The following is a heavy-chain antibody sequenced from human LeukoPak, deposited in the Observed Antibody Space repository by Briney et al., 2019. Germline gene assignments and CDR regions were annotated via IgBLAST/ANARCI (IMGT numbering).Heavy chain of an antibody. V-gene: IGHV3-23*01. D-gene: IGHD3-9*01. Sequence: GGSLRLSCAASGFTFSSYGMTWVRQAPGKGLEWVSAISGSGLGFSTYYEDSVKGRFTISRDNSKNTLYLQMNSLRVEDTAVYYCARSDNNFDWLLGGLDVWGKGTTVTVSS. CDR1: GFTFSSYG. J-gene: IGHJ6*04. CDR2: ISGSGLGFST. CDR3: ARSDNNFDWLLGGLDV.